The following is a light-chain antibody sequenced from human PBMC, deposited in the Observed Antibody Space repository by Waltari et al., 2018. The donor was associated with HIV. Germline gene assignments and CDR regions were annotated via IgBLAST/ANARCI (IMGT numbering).Light chain of an antibody. CDR2: GAS. CDR3: QQCGSSLWT. Sequence: ENVLTQSPGILSLSPGERATLSCRASQSVSSSYLAWYQHKPGQVPRLRIFGASSRATGIPDRFSGSGSGTDFTLTISRLEPEDSAVYYWQQCGSSLWTFGQGTKVEIK. J-gene: IGKJ1*01. CDR1: QSVSSSY. V-gene: IGKV3-20*01.